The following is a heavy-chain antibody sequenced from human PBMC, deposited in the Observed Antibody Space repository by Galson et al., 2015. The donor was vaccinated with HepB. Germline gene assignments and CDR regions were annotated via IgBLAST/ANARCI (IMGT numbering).Heavy chain of an antibody. D-gene: IGHD2-2*01. CDR2: IYYSGST. V-gene: IGHV4-59*01. CDR1: GGSISSYY. J-gene: IGHJ5*02. CDR3: ARGGDIVVVPAALAWFDP. Sequence: SETLSLTCTVSGGSISSYYWSWIRQPPGKGLEWIGYIYYSGSTNYNPSLKSRVTISVDTSKNQFSLKLSSVTAADTAVYYCARGGDIVVVPAALAWFDPWGQGTLVTVSS.